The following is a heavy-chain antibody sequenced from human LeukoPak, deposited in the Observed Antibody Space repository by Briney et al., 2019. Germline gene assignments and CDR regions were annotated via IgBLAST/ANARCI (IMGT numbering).Heavy chain of an antibody. CDR1: GGSFSGYY. CDR3: ARGGDIVVVPAAI. Sequence: SETLSLTCGVYGGSFSGYYWSWIRQPPGKGLEWIGEINLSGSTNYNPSLKSRVTISVDTSKNQFSLKLRSVTAADTAVYYCARGGDIVVVPAAIWGQGTLVTVSS. V-gene: IGHV4-34*01. J-gene: IGHJ4*02. CDR2: INLSGST. D-gene: IGHD2-2*01.